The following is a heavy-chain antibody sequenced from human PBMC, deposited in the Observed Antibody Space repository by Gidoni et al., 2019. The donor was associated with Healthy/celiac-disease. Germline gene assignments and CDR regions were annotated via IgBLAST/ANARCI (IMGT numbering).Heavy chain of an antibody. CDR1: GFTSSSYA. J-gene: IGHJ4*02. D-gene: IGHD1-26*01. Sequence: QVPLVESGGGVVQPGRSLRLSCAASGFTSSSYAMHWVRQAPAKGLEWVAVISYDGSNKYYADSVKGRFTISRDNSKNTLYLQMNSLRAEDTAGYYCARDSGSYGLAFYYFDYWGQGTLVTVSS. V-gene: IGHV3-30-3*01. CDR3: ARDSGSYGLAFYYFDY. CDR2: ISYDGSNK.